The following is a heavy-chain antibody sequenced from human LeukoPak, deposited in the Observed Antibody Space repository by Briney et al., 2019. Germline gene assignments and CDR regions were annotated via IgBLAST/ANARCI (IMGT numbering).Heavy chain of an antibody. V-gene: IGHV1-18*01. CDR2: ISAYNGNT. CDR3: ARGWLAETTVVTPYNY. Sequence: ASVKVSCKASGYTFTSYGISWVRQAPGQGLEWMGWISAYNGNTNYAQKLQGRVTMTTDTSTSTAYMELRSLRSDDTAVYYCARGWLAETTVVTPYNYWGQGTLVTVSS. D-gene: IGHD4-23*01. CDR1: GYTFTSYG. J-gene: IGHJ4*02.